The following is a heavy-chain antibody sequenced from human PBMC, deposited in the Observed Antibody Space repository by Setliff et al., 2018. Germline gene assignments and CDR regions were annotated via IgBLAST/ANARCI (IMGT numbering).Heavy chain of an antibody. CDR2: IYTSGST. J-gene: IGHJ6*03. CDR3: ARDSRGNPPNYMDV. Sequence: PSETLSLTCTVSGGSISSYYWSWIRQPAGKGLEWIGRIYTSGSTNYNPSLKSRVTMSVDTSKNQFSLKLSSVTAADTAAYYCARDSRGNPPNYMDVWGKGTTVTVSS. CDR1: GGSISSYY. V-gene: IGHV4-4*07.